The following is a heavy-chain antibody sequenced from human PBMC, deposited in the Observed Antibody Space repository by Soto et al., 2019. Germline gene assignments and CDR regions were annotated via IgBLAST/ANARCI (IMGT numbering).Heavy chain of an antibody. V-gene: IGHV3-11*01. CDR1: GIVFSDY. D-gene: IGHD3-16*01. CDR3: ARLPFPWGWFDP. Sequence: QVQLVESGGGLVKPGGPLRLSCAASGIVFSDYMSWVRQAPGKGLEWLSYISGSGRTIYSADSVKGRFTISRDNATNSLYLQMNNVRTEDRAVYYCARLPFPWGWFDPWGQGTLVTVSS. J-gene: IGHJ5*02. CDR2: ISGSGRTI.